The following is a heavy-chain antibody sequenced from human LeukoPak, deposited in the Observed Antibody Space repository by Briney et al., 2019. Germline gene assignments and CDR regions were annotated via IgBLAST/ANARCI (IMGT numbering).Heavy chain of an antibody. CDR3: ARDTGNYPHVAFDI. CDR1: GGSIGSISYY. Sequence: PSETLSLTCTVPGGSIGSISYYWGWIRQPPGKGLEWIGNIYYSGSTYYNPSLKSRVTISVDTSKNQFSLKLSSVTAADTAVYCCARDTGNYPHVAFDIWGQGTLVTVSS. J-gene: IGHJ3*02. CDR2: IYYSGST. V-gene: IGHV4-39*07. D-gene: IGHD1-7*01.